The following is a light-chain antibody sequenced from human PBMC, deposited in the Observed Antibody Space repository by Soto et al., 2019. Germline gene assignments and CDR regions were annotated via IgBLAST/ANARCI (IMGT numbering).Light chain of an antibody. Sequence: EIVLTQSPATLSLSPGERATLSCRASQSVSSYLAWYQQKPGQAPRLLIYDASNRATGIPARFSGSGSGTDFTLTISSLEPEDLAVYYCQQRSHSPLTFGGGTKVEIK. J-gene: IGKJ4*01. V-gene: IGKV3-11*01. CDR2: DAS. CDR1: QSVSSY. CDR3: QQRSHSPLT.